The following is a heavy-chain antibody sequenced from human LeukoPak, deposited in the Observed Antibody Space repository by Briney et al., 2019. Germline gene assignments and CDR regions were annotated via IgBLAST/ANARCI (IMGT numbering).Heavy chain of an antibody. CDR3: ARLLYSSSSDRFDY. CDR2: IYYSGST. D-gene: IGHD6-6*01. Sequence: PSETLSLTCTVSGGSISSSSYYWGWIRQPPGKGLEWIGSIYYSGSTYYNPSLKSRVTISVDTSKNQFSLKLGSVTAADTAVYYCARLLYSSSSDRFDYWGQGTLVTVSS. CDR1: GGSISSSSYY. V-gene: IGHV4-39*01. J-gene: IGHJ4*02.